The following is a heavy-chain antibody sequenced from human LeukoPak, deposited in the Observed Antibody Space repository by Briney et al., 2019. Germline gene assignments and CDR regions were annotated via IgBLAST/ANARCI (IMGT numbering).Heavy chain of an antibody. D-gene: IGHD6-13*01. J-gene: IGHJ5*02. V-gene: IGHV3-23*01. CDR3: ARDIRIAASGNNWFDP. CDR1: GFTFSSYG. Sequence: GGSLRLSCAASGFTFSSYGMSWVRQAPGKGLEWVSAISGSGGSTYYADSVKGRFTISRDNAKNSLYLQMNSLRAEDTAVYYCARDIRIAASGNNWFDPWGQGTLVTVSS. CDR2: ISGSGGST.